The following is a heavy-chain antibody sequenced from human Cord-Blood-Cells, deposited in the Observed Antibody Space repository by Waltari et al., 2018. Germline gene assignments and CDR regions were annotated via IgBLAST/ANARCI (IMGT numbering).Heavy chain of an antibody. CDR1: GSTFSSYW. J-gene: IGHJ2*01. CDR2: INSDGSST. V-gene: IGHV3-74*01. CDR3: ARVDSSSSFGNWYFDL. D-gene: IGHD6-6*01. Sequence: EVQLVESGGGLVQPGGSLRLSCAASGSTFSSYWMHWVRQAPGNGLGGVSRINSDGSSTSYADSVKGRFTISRDNAKNTLYLQMNSLRAEDTAVYYCARVDSSSSFGNWYFDLWGRGTLVTVSS.